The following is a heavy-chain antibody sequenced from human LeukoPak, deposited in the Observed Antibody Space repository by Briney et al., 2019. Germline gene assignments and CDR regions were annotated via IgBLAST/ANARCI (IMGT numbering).Heavy chain of an antibody. CDR3: ARTGPVYDYVWGSYRSIYYYYYMDV. Sequence: HPGGSLRLSCAASGFTFSSYAMSWVRQAPGKGLEWVANIKQDGSEKYYVDSVKGRFTISRDNAKNSLYLQMNSLRAEDTAVYYCARTGPVYDYVWGSYRSIYYYYYMDVWGKGTTVTISS. CDR1: GFTFSSYA. D-gene: IGHD3-16*02. V-gene: IGHV3-7*01. J-gene: IGHJ6*03. CDR2: IKQDGSEK.